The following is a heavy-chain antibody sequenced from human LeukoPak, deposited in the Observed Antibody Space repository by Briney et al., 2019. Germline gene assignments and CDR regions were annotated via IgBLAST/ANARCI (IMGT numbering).Heavy chain of an antibody. D-gene: IGHD3-16*01. Sequence: SETLSLTCTVSGGSISSGGYYWSWIRQPPGKGLEWIGEINHSGSTNYNPSLKSRVTISVDTSKNQFSLKLSSVTAADTAVYYCARGFSGARSPTSYNYDYVWGRQRALDYWGQGTLVTVSS. J-gene: IGHJ4*02. CDR2: INHSGST. CDR3: ARGFSGARSPTSYNYDYVWGRQRALDY. V-gene: IGHV4-61*08. CDR1: GGSISSGGYY.